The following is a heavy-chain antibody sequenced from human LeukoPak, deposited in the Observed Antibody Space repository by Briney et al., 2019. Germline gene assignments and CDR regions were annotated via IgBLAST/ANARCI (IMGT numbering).Heavy chain of an antibody. CDR3: ARSGLLISPNY. Sequence: PETLSLTCAVYGGSFSGYYWSWIRQPPGKGLEWIGEINHSGSTNYNPSLKSRVTISVDTSKNQFSLKLSSVTAADTAVYYCARSGLLISPNYWGQGTLVTVSS. J-gene: IGHJ4*02. CDR2: INHSGST. V-gene: IGHV4-34*01. CDR1: GGSFSGYY. D-gene: IGHD2-15*01.